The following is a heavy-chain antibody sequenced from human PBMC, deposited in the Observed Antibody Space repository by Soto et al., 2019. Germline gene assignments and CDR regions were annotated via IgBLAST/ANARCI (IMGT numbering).Heavy chain of an antibody. CDR1: SAPVSSTTYT. CDR3: ARGSGWYPPFDY. J-gene: IGHJ4*02. D-gene: IGHD6-19*01. CDR2: VYYGGRS. Sequence: SETLSLTCTVSSAPVSSTTYTWGWIRQPPGKGLEWVASVYYGGRSYYNPTLNSRVTISVDTSKNQFSLKLSSVTAADTAVYYCARGSGWYPPFDYWGQGTLVTVSS. V-gene: IGHV4-39*01.